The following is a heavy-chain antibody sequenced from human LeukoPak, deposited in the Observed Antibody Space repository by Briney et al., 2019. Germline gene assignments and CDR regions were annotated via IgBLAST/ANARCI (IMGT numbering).Heavy chain of an antibody. CDR2: INPNSGGT. V-gene: IGHV1-2*02. J-gene: IGHJ4*02. Sequence: ASVKVSCKASGYTFTGYYMHWVRQAPGQGLEWMGWINPNSGGTNYAQKFQGRVTMTRDTSISTAYMELSRLRSDDTAVYYCARAPHDSSGFYVYWGQGTLVTVPS. CDR3: ARAPHDSSGFYVY. D-gene: IGHD3-22*01. CDR1: GYTFTGYY.